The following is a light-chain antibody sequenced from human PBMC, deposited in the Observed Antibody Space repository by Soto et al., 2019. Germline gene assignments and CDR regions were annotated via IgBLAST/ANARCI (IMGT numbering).Light chain of an antibody. CDR2: DAS. V-gene: IGKV1-5*01. Sequence: DIQMTPSPSILSASVVDRVTITCRASQSVSSWLAWYQQRPGQAPKLLIYDASTLTSGVPSRFSGSGSGTEFTLTISRLQPEDFATYYCQQYNSFWTFGQGTKVDIK. J-gene: IGKJ1*01. CDR3: QQYNSFWT. CDR1: QSVSSW.